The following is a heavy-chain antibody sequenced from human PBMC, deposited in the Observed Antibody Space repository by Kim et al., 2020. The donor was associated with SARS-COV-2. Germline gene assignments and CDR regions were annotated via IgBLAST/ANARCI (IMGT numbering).Heavy chain of an antibody. D-gene: IGHD1-26*01. Sequence: YNPSLKSRVTISVDTSKNQFSLKLSSVTAADTAVYYCARGYSATYGRFDYWGQGTLVSVSS. J-gene: IGHJ4*02. V-gene: IGHV4-59*09. CDR3: ARGYSATYGRFDY.